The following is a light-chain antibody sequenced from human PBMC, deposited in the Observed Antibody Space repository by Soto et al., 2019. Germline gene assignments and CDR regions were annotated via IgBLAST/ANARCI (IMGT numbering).Light chain of an antibody. CDR3: QSAERV. CDR2: KDS. J-gene: IGLJ3*02. Sequence: SYELTQPPSVSVSPGQTARITCSGDALPKQYAYWYQQKPGQAPVVVIYKDSERSSGIPERFSGSSSGTTVTLTISGVQAEDEADYYFQSAERVVGGGTKLTVL. CDR1: ALPKQY. V-gene: IGLV3-25*03.